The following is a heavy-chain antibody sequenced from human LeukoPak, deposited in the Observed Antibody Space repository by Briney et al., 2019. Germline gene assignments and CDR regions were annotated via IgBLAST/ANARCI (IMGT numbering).Heavy chain of an antibody. V-gene: IGHV3-21*01. CDR1: GFTFSTYR. Sequence: GGSLRLSCAASGFTFSTYRMNWVRQVPGKGLEWVSSITGSGYSIYCADSVKGRFTISRDNAKSSLYLQMNSLRAEDTAVYYCATDTSYWGQGTLVTVSS. CDR2: ITGSGYSI. D-gene: IGHD2-2*02. CDR3: ATDTSY. J-gene: IGHJ4*02.